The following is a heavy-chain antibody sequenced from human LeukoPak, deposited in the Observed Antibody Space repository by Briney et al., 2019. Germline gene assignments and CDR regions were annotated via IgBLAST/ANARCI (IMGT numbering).Heavy chain of an antibody. CDR3: ARLGISDYDILTGYPDY. Sequence: GESLKISCKGSGYSFTSYWIGWVRQLSGKGLEWMGIIYPGDSDTRYSPSFQGQVTISADKSISTAYLQWSSLKASDTAMYYCARLGISDYDILTGYPDYWGQGALVTVSS. D-gene: IGHD3-9*01. V-gene: IGHV5-51*01. CDR1: GYSFTSYW. CDR2: IYPGDSDT. J-gene: IGHJ4*02.